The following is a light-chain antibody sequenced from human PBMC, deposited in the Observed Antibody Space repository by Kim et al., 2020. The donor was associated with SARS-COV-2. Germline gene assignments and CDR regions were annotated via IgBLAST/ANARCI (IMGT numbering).Light chain of an antibody. J-gene: IGLJ3*02. V-gene: IGLV4-69*01. CDR1: SGHSSYA. CDR3: QTWGTGIWV. Sequence: AVKLTCTLSSGHSSYAIAWHQQQPEKGPRYLMKLNSDGSHSKGDGIPDRFSGSSSGAERYLTISSLQSEDEADYYCQTWGTGIWVFGGGTQLTVL. CDR2: LNSDGSH.